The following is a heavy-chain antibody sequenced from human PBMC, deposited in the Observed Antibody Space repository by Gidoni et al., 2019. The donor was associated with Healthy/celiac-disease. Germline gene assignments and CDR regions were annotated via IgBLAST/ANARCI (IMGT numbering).Heavy chain of an antibody. Sequence: QLQLQESGPGLVKPSETLSLTCTVSGGSINSRSYYWGWIRQPPGKGLEWIGSLDYSGSTYDNPSLKSRVTISVDTSKNQFALKLSSVTAADTAVYYCARGGGYDYVWGSYRPTDDAFDIWGQGTMVTVSS. V-gene: IGHV4-39*07. CDR3: ARGGGYDYVWGSYRPTDDAFDI. J-gene: IGHJ3*02. CDR1: GGSINSRSYY. CDR2: LDYSGST. D-gene: IGHD3-16*02.